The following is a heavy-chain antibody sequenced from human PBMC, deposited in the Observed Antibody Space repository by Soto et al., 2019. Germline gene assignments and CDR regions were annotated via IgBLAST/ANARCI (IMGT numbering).Heavy chain of an antibody. CDR1: GGSFNAFS. Sequence: QVQLVQSGTEVKKPGSSVKVSCKAFGGSFNAFSINWVRQAPGQGLEWMGGIAPIFGTPNYAQKSQGRVTILADESTNRVYLEMSSLKSEDTAVYFGGDGGGGYDTWGQGTLVIVSS. V-gene: IGHV1-69*01. CDR3: GDGGGGYDT. CDR2: IAPIFGTP. D-gene: IGHD3-16*01. J-gene: IGHJ4*02.